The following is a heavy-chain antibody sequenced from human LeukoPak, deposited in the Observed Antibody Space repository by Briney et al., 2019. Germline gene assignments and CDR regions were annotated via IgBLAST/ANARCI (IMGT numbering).Heavy chain of an antibody. J-gene: IGHJ5*02. D-gene: IGHD6-13*01. Sequence: SETLSLTCTVSGGSISSYYWSWIRQPPGKGLEWIGYIYYSGSTYYNPSLKSRVTISVDTSKNQFSLKLSSVTAADTAVYYCARRGFSSSWYLPRWFDPWGQGTLVTVSS. CDR3: ARRGFSSSWYLPRWFDP. CDR2: IYYSGST. V-gene: IGHV4-59*04. CDR1: GGSISSYY.